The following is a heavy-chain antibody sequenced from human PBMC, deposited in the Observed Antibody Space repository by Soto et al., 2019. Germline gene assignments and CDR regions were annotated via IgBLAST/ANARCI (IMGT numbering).Heavy chain of an antibody. D-gene: IGHD3-9*01. J-gene: IGHJ4*02. V-gene: IGHV4-39*01. CDR1: GFSVSSSSYY. Sequence: PSETLSLTCTVSGFSVSSSSYYWGWVRQPPGKGLEWIGSVYYNGSTYYNPSLESRVTISVDKSKNQFSLKLMSLSAADTAVYYCGRLEGLATISYYFDYWGQGALVTVSS. CDR2: VYYNGST. CDR3: GRLEGLATISYYFDY.